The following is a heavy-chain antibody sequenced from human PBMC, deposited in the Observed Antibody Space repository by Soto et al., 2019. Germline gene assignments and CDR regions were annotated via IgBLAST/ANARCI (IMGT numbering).Heavy chain of an antibody. CDR1: GGCLSWFF. Sequence: SGTPSLPCACYGGCLSWFFLGFIRQPPGKGLEWIGEINHSGSTNYNPSLKSRVTISVDTSKNQFSLQLNSVTPEDAAVYYCANDPGYSLDYWGQGTQVTVSS. CDR2: INHSGST. CDR3: ANDPGYSLDY. V-gene: IGHV4-34*01. D-gene: IGHD5-12*01. J-gene: IGHJ4*02.